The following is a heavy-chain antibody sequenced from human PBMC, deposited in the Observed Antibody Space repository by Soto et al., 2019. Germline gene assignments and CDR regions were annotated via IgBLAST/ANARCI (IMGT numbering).Heavy chain of an antibody. V-gene: IGHV3-11*01. D-gene: IGHD1-7*01. J-gene: IGHJ4*02. CDR2: ISSSDGTT. CDR3: AREINYSKYPRVIDY. Sequence: QVQLVESGGGLVKPGGSLRLSCAASGFTFDNYYMSWIRQAPGKGLEWVSYISSSDGTTYYADSLKGRFTISRDNAKNSLYLQMNSLRAEDTAVYYCAREINYSKYPRVIDYRGQGTLVTVSS. CDR1: GFTFDNYY.